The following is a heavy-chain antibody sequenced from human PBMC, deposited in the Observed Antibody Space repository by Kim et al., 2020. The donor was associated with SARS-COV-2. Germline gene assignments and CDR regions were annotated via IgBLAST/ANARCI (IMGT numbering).Heavy chain of an antibody. Sequence: RIDYADSVKGRFTISKDNAKNSVYLQMNSLRGEYTALYYCGKDIFPGGMDVWGQGTTVTVSS. CDR2: RI. D-gene: IGHD3-9*01. J-gene: IGHJ6*02. V-gene: IGHV3-9*01. CDR3: GKDIFPGGMDV.